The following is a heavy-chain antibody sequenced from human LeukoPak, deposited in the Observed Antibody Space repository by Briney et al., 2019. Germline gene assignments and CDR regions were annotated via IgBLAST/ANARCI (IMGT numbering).Heavy chain of an antibody. D-gene: IGHD1-26*01. CDR2: TYYRSKWYN. CDR3: ARGSTDLEYYYYYGMDV. CDR1: GDSVSSNSAA. Sequence: SQTLPLTCAISGDSVSSNSAAWNWIRQSPSRGLEWLGRTYYRSKWYNDYAVSVKSRITINPDTSKNQFSLQLNSVTPEDTAVYYCARGSTDLEYYYYYGMDVWGQGTTVTVSS. J-gene: IGHJ6*02. V-gene: IGHV6-1*01.